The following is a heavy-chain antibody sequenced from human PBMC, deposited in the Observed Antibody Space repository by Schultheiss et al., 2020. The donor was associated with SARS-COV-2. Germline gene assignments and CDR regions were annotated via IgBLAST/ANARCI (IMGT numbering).Heavy chain of an antibody. CDR1: GGSISSGGYY. J-gene: IGHJ4*02. Sequence: SQTLSLTCTVSGGSISSGGYYWSWIRQPPGKGLEWIWYIYYSGSTNYNPSLKSRVTISVDKSKNQFSLKLSSVTAADTAVYYCARMKAATADYWGQGTLVTVSS. D-gene: IGHD2-15*01. V-gene: IGHV4-61*05. CDR3: ARMKAATADY. CDR2: IYYSGST.